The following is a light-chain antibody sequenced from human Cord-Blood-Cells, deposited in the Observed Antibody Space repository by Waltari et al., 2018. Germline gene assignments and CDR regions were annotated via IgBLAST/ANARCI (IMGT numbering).Light chain of an antibody. V-gene: IGKV1-5*03. J-gene: IGKJ2*01. CDR1: QSISSW. Sequence: DIQMTQSPSTLSASVGDRVTITCRASQSISSWLAWDQQKPGKAPKLLIYKASSLESGVPSRFSGSGSGTEFTLTISSLQPDDFATYYCQQYNSYLWTFGQGTKLEIK. CDR2: KAS. CDR3: QQYNSYLWT.